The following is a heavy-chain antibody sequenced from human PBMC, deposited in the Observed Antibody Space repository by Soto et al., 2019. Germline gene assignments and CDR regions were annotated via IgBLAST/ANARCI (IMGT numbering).Heavy chain of an antibody. Sequence: SVKVSCKASGGTFSSYAISWVRQAPGQGLEWMGGIIPIFGTANYAQKFQGRVTITADESTSTAYMELSSLRSEDTAVYYCARDPPYSSGWYGYYGMDVWGQGTTGTVS. CDR2: IIPIFGTA. CDR3: ARDPPYSSGWYGYYGMDV. CDR1: GGTFSSYA. V-gene: IGHV1-69*13. D-gene: IGHD6-19*01. J-gene: IGHJ6*02.